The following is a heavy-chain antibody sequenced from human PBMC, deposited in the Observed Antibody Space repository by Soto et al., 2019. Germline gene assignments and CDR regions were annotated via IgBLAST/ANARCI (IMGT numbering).Heavy chain of an antibody. D-gene: IGHD2-15*01. J-gene: IGHJ4*02. CDR2: INGDGDYT. Sequence: WGSLRLSCAASGFSFSSYWMHWLRQVPGKGLVWVSRINGDGDYTNYADSVKGRFTISRDNAKNTLYLQMNSLRAEDTAVYYCARERGGYSSDFWGQGTLVTVSS. CDR3: ARERGGYSSDF. V-gene: IGHV3-74*01. CDR1: GFSFSSYW.